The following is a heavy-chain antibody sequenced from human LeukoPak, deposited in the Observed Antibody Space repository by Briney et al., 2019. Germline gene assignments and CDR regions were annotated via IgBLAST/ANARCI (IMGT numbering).Heavy chain of an antibody. CDR2: IYYSGST. Sequence: SEALSLTCTVSGGSISSYYWSWIRQPPGKGLEWIGYIYYSGSTNYNPSLKSRVTISVDTSKNQFSLKLSSVTAADTAVYYCARSYDSSGYYYANYFDYWGQGTLVTVSS. J-gene: IGHJ4*02. D-gene: IGHD3-22*01. V-gene: IGHV4-59*08. CDR1: GGSISSYY. CDR3: ARSYDSSGYYYANYFDY.